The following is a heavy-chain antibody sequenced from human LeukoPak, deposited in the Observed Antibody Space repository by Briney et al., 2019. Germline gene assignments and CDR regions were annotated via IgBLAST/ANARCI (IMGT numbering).Heavy chain of an antibody. V-gene: IGHV3-11*04. CDR3: ARDRTFCSSPSCYLDY. J-gene: IGHJ4*02. Sequence: GGSLRLSCAASGFTFSDYYMSWIRQAPGKGMEWLSYISSSGTTIYYADSVKGRFTISRDNAKNSLYLQMNSLRAEDTAVYYCARDRTFCSSPSCYLDYWGQGTLVTVSS. CDR1: GFTFSDYY. D-gene: IGHD2-2*01. CDR2: ISSSGTTI.